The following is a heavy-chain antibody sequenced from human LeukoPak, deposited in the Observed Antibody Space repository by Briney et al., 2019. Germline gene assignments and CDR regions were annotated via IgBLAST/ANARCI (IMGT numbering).Heavy chain of an antibody. D-gene: IGHD3-3*01. J-gene: IGHJ5*02. CDR2: IYYSGST. Sequence: SETLSLTCTVSGGSISSDGYYWSWIRHHPGQGLEWIGYIYYSGSTHYNPSLKSRLAISLDTSRNQFSLNLSSVTAADTAVYYCARGTYYGFRFDPWGQGTLVTVSS. V-gene: IGHV4-31*03. CDR3: ARGTYYGFRFDP. CDR1: GGSISSDGYY.